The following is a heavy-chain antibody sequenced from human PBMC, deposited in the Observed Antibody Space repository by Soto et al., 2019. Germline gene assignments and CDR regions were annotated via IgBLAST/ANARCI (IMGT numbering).Heavy chain of an antibody. J-gene: IGHJ4*02. D-gene: IGHD6-19*01. V-gene: IGHV6-1*01. CDR2: TYYRSNWYT. CDR3: ARGSYYSGWV. CDR1: GDSVSSTSTA. Sequence: PSQTRSLTFAISGDSVSSTSTAWSWIRQSPSRGLEWLGRTYYRSNWYTDYAVSVRSRITISPDTSKNQFSLQLNSVTPEDTAVYYCARGSYYSGWVWGQGSMITVSS.